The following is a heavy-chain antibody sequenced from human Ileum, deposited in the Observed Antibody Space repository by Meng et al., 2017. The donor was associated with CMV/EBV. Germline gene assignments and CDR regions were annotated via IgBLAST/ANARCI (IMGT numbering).Heavy chain of an antibody. D-gene: IGHD2-2*01. Sequence: SVKVSCKASGGTFSTYTINWVRQAPGQRLEWMGRIIPMAGLANYAQKFQGRVAFTADKSTSTVYMELSSLTSEDTAIYYCASAAALPAALYFDLWGPGTLVTVLL. CDR2: IIPMAGLA. J-gene: IGHJ4*02. CDR3: ASAAALPAALYFDL. CDR1: GGTFSTYT. V-gene: IGHV1-69*02.